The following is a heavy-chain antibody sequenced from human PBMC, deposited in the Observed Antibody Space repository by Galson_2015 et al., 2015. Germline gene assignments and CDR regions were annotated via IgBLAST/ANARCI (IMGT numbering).Heavy chain of an antibody. CDR2: IKSKTDDGTT. Sequence: SLRLSCAASGFTFSNAWMSWVRQAPGKGPEWVGRIKSKTDDGTTDHAAPVKGRFTISRDDSKNTLYLQMNSLKTEDTAVYYCTTETYYDSSGPDYWGQGTLVAVSS. CDR1: GFTFSNAW. V-gene: IGHV3-15*01. J-gene: IGHJ4*02. D-gene: IGHD3-22*01. CDR3: TTETYYDSSGPDY.